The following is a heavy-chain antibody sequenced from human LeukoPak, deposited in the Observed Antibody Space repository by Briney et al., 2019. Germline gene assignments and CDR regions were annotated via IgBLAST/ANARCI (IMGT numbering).Heavy chain of an antibody. CDR2: ISGYNGNT. V-gene: IGHV1-18*01. J-gene: IGHJ4*02. D-gene: IGHD3-10*01. Sequence: ASMKVSCKASGYTFTSYGITWVRQAPGQGLEWMGWISGYNGNTNYAQKFQGRVTMTTDTSTSTVYMELRRLRSDDTAVYYCARDDNYGSGQPDDWGQGTLVTVSS. CDR3: ARDDNYGSGQPDD. CDR1: GYTFTSYG.